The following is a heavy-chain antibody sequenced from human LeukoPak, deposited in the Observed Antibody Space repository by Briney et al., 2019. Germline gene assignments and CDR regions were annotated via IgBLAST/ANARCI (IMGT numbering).Heavy chain of an antibody. CDR2: IRADAVTT. V-gene: IGHV3-23*01. D-gene: IGHD5-24*01. CDR3: VKDDGWVQYAN. CDR1: GFIFSHHG. Sequence: PGGSLRLSCATSGFIFSHHGMNWVRQAPGKGLEWVSGIRADAVTTYYADSVKGRFIISRDNSKNTVYLQMNSLSAEDAAVYYCVKDDGWVQYANWGQGTLVPVSS. J-gene: IGHJ4*02.